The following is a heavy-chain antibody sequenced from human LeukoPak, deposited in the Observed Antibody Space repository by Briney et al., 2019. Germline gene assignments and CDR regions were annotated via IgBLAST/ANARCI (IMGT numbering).Heavy chain of an antibody. CDR2: LSYDGSIK. Sequence: GGSLRLSGVASGFPFSSYSFDWVRQAPGKGLERVALLSYDGSIKHYADSVEGRFTLSRDNSKSSVYLQMDSLKADDTAVYYCARGVSTWYRIDYWGQGTLVTVYS. V-gene: IGHV3-30*01. CDR1: GFPFSSYS. J-gene: IGHJ4*02. D-gene: IGHD6-13*01. CDR3: ARGVSTWYRIDY.